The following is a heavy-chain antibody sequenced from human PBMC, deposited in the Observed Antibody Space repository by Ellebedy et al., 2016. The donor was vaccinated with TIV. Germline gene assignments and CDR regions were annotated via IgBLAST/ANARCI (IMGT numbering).Heavy chain of an antibody. CDR2: IYPKRGTT. D-gene: IGHD6-13*01. CDR1: GYTFTGYY. V-gene: IGHV1-2*02. Sequence: AASVKVSCKASGYTFTGYYIHWARQAPGQGLEWMGWIYPKRGTTRYAQIFQGRVTLTRDTSINTAYMELTWLRSDDTAMYYCAGVGADDLWGQGTLVTVSS. J-gene: IGHJ4*02. CDR3: AGVGADDL.